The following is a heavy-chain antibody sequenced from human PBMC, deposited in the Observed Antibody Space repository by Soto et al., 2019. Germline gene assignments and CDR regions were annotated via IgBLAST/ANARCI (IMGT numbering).Heavy chain of an antibody. V-gene: IGHV3-30*03. CDR3: SRSGNYRLDC. J-gene: IGHJ4*02. Sequence: PGGSLRLSCAASGFTFKNNCMHWVRQAPGKGLEWVAIISYHGNNQFYADSVKGRFTISRDNSNNTLYLQMNSLRAEDTALYYCSRSGNYRLDCWGQGTLVTVSS. D-gene: IGHD1-26*01. CDR2: ISYHGNNQ. CDR1: GFTFKNNC.